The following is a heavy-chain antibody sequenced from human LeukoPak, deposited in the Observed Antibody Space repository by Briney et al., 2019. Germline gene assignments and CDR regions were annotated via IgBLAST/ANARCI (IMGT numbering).Heavy chain of an antibody. J-gene: IGHJ3*02. Sequence: SETLSLTCAVSGGSISSSNWWSWVRQPAGKGLEWIGRISSSGSTNYNPSLKSRVTISVDTSKNQFSLKLSSVTAADTAVYFCARGPYSYDSSGAFDIWGQGTMVTVSS. CDR3: ARGPYSYDSSGAFDI. CDR2: ISSSGST. D-gene: IGHD3-22*01. CDR1: GGSISSSNW. V-gene: IGHV4-4*02.